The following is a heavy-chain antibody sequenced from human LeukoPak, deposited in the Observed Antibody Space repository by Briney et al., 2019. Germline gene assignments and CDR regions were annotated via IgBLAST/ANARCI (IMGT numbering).Heavy chain of an antibody. V-gene: IGHV4-59*01. CDR3: ARDTREDYGMDV. CDR2: IYYSGST. J-gene: IGHJ6*02. Sequence: SETLSLTCTVSGGSISSYYWSWIRQPPGKGLEWIGYIYYSGSTNYNPSLKSRVTISVDTSKNQFPLKLSSVTAADTAVYYCARDTREDYGMDVWGQGTTVTVSS. CDR1: GGSISSYY.